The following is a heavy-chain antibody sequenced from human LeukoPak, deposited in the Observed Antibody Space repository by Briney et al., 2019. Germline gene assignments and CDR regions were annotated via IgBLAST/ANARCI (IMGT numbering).Heavy chain of an antibody. Sequence: NPGGSLRLSCAASGFTFSTYWMNWVRQAPGKGLESVASISEDGTDKYYVDSVKGRFSISRDNAKNSLYLQMNSPRAEDTAVYYCGINTWHAFDYWGQGTLVTVSS. CDR1: GFTFSTYW. V-gene: IGHV3-7*01. CDR2: ISEDGTDK. J-gene: IGHJ4*02. CDR3: GINTWHAFDY.